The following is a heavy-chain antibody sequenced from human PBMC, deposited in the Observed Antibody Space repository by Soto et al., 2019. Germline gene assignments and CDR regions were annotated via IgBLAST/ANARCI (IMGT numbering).Heavy chain of an antibody. CDR3: ARDSPLITMVRGIFDY. CDR2: ISSSSSYI. Sequence: EVQLVESGGGLVKPGGSLRLSCAASGFTFSSYSMNWVRQAPGKGLVWVSSISSSSSYIYYADSVKGRFTISRDNAKNSLYLQMNSLRAEDTAVYYCARDSPLITMVRGIFDYWGQGTLVTVSS. D-gene: IGHD3-10*01. J-gene: IGHJ4*02. CDR1: GFTFSSYS. V-gene: IGHV3-21*01.